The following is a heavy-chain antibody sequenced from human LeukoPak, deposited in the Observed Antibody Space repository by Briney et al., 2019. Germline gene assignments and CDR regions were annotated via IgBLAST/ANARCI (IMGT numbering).Heavy chain of an antibody. J-gene: IGHJ4*02. Sequence: ASVKVSCKVSGYTLTELSMHWVRQAPGKGLEWMGWINLNSGNTGYAQNFQGRLTVTRDTSINTAYMELSTLRSEDTAIYYCARVTGSIDYWGQGTLVTVSS. CDR1: GYTLTELS. CDR3: ARVTGSIDY. D-gene: IGHD1-26*01. V-gene: IGHV1-8*01. CDR2: INLNSGNT.